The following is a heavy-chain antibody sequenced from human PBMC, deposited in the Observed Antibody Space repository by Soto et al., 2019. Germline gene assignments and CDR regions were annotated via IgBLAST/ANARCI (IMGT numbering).Heavy chain of an antibody. CDR2: IYYSGST. Sequence: QVQLQESGPGLVKPSQTLSLTCTVSGGSISSGGYYWSWIRQHPGKGLEWIGYIYYSGSTYYNPSLKSRVTISVDTSKNQLSLKLSSVTAADTAVYYCATERITIFGVVMRRFDYWGQGTLVTVSS. V-gene: IGHV4-31*03. CDR1: GGSISSGGYY. J-gene: IGHJ4*02. D-gene: IGHD3-3*01. CDR3: ATERITIFGVVMRRFDY.